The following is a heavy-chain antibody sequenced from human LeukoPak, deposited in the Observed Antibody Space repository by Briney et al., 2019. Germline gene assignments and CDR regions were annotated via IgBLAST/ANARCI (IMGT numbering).Heavy chain of an antibody. Sequence: GASAKVSCKASGYTFTGHYIHWVRQAPGQGLEWMGRINPNSGGTNYAQKFQGRVTMTRDTSTSTVYMELSSLRSEDTAVYYCARSGYSSGWYSNWFDPWGQGTLVTVSS. D-gene: IGHD6-19*01. V-gene: IGHV1-2*06. CDR1: GYTFTGHY. CDR2: INPNSGGT. J-gene: IGHJ5*02. CDR3: ARSGYSSGWYSNWFDP.